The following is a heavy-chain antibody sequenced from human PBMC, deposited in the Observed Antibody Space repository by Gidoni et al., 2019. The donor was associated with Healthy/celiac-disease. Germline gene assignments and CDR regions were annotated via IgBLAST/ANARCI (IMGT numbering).Heavy chain of an antibody. Sequence: EVQLVESGGGLVQPGRSLRLSCAASGFTFDDYAMHWVRQAPGKGLEGGSGISWNSGSIGYADSVKGRFTISRDNAKNSLYLQMNSLRAEDTALYYCAKAPGLNYYGSGSYLSDYFDYWGQGTLVTVSS. CDR1: GFTFDDYA. V-gene: IGHV3-9*01. CDR3: AKAPGLNYYGSGSYLSDYFDY. J-gene: IGHJ4*02. CDR2: ISWNSGSI. D-gene: IGHD3-10*01.